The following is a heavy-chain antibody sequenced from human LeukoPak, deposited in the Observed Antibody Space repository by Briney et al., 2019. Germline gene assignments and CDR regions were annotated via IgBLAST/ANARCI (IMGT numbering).Heavy chain of an antibody. CDR3: ARGSLVHYYGSGNYRIRAGFDS. D-gene: IGHD3-10*01. V-gene: IGHV3-48*03. CDR2: ISGNGNTI. CDR1: GFTFSNYE. Sequence: GGSLRLSCAASGFTFSNYEMNWVRQAPGKGLEWLSYISGNGNTIYYADSVKGRFTISRDNAKNSLYLQMNSLRAEDTAVYYCARGSLVHYYGSGNYRIRAGFDSWGQGTLVTVSS. J-gene: IGHJ4*02.